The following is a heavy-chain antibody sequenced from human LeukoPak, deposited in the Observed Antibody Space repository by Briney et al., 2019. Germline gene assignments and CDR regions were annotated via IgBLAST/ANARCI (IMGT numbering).Heavy chain of an antibody. CDR3: ARPQMTTVVTGSLEAFDI. Sequence: GESLKISCKGSGYSFTSYWIGWVRQMPGKGLEWMGIIYPGDSDTRYSPSLQGQVTISADKSISTAYLQWSSLKASDTAMYYCARPQMTTVVTGSLEAFDIWGQGTMVTVSS. CDR2: IYPGDSDT. CDR1: GYSFTSYW. V-gene: IGHV5-51*01. J-gene: IGHJ3*02. D-gene: IGHD4-23*01.